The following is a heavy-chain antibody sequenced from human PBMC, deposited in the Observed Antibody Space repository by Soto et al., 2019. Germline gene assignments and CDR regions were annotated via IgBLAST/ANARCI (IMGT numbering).Heavy chain of an antibody. D-gene: IGHD2-8*01. J-gene: IGHJ6*02. V-gene: IGHV1-18*01. Sequence: QVQLVQSGAEVKKPGASVKVSCKASGYTFTTYDISWVRQAPGQGLEWMGRISTYNGNTNYPQSLQGRLTMTTDTSXXTXYXXRRNLRSDDTAVYYCARDPYHVLMVNAPNLYGMDVWGQGTTVTVSS. CDR3: ARDPYHVLMVNAPNLYGMDV. CDR2: ISTYNGNT. CDR1: GYTFTTYD.